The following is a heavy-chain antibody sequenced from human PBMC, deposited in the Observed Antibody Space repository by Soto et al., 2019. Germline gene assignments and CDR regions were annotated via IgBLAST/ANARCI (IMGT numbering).Heavy chain of an antibody. V-gene: IGHV3-9*01. J-gene: IGHJ4*02. CDR1: GFTFDDYA. CDR2: ISWNSGSI. CDR3: AKDMTSVVRGGLDY. D-gene: IGHD3-10*01. Sequence: EVQLVESGGGLVQPGRSLRLSCAASGFTFDDYAMHWVRQAPGKGLEWVSGISWNSGSIGYADSVKGRFTISRDNAKNSLYLQMNSLRAEDTALYYCAKDMTSVVRGGLDYWGQGTLVTVSS.